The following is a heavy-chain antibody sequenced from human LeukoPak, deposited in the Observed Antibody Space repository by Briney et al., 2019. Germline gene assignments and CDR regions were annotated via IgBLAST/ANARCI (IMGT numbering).Heavy chain of an antibody. CDR3: ARDPGNKQLGPFDY. V-gene: IGHV3-30*01. D-gene: IGHD3-10*01. J-gene: IGHJ4*02. Sequence: GGSLRLSCAASGFTFKSYPMHWIRQTPGKGPEWVAAISFDGSNKYYADSVQGRFTLSRDNSNNILYLQMNSLRAEDMAVYYCARDPGNKQLGPFDYRGQGTLVTVSS. CDR1: GFTFKSYP. CDR2: ISFDGSNK.